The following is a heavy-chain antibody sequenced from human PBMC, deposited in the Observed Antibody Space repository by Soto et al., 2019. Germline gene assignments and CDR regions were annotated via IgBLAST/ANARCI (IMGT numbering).Heavy chain of an antibody. V-gene: IGHV4-59*08. J-gene: IGHJ3*02. CDR2: THYSGSS. D-gene: IGHD1-20*01. CDR3: ARRYGDGFDI. Sequence: SETLSLTCTVSGGSISSYYWRWIRQPPGKGLEWIGNTHYSGSSNYNPSLKSRVTISVDTSKNQFSLKLSSVTAADTAVYYWARRYGDGFDIWGPGTMVTVSS. CDR1: GGSISSYY.